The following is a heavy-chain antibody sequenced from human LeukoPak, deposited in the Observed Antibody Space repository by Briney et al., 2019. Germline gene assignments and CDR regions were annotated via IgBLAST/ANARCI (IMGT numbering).Heavy chain of an antibody. CDR3: ARDVNYYDSSGYYQRYFDY. D-gene: IGHD3-22*01. Sequence: GGSLRLSCAASGFTFSSYSMNWVRQAPGKGLEWVSSIRSSSSYIYYADSVKGRFTISRDNAKNSLYLQMNSLRAEDTAVYYCARDVNYYDSSGYYQRYFDYWGQGTPVTVSS. CDR1: GFTFSSYS. CDR2: IRSSSSYI. V-gene: IGHV3-21*01. J-gene: IGHJ4*02.